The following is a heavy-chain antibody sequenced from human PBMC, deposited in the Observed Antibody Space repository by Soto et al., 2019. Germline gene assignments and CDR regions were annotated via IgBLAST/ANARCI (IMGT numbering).Heavy chain of an antibody. J-gene: IGHJ4*02. V-gene: IGHV3-48*02. Sequence: LRLSGAASGFTFISYSMNWVRQAPGKGLDWVSYISSSSSTIYYADSVKGRFTISRDNAKNSLYLQMNSLRDEDTAVYYSARASLTQGARIQLRPRDFDYCGQGTLVIV. CDR3: ARASLTQGARIQLRPRDFDY. D-gene: IGHD5-18*01. CDR2: ISSSSSTI. CDR1: GFTFISYS.